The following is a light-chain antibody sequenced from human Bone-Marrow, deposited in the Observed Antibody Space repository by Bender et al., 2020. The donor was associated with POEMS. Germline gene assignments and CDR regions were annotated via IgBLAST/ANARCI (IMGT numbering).Light chain of an antibody. Sequence: QSALTQPASVSGSPGQSITISCTGASSDVGAYNLVSWYQQHPGKAPKLMIYEVRKRPSGVSNRFSGSKSDNTASLTISGLQAEDEADFYCCSYADNSVWGFGGGTKLTVL. CDR3: CSYADNSVWG. CDR2: EVR. CDR1: SSDVGAYNL. V-gene: IGLV2-23*02. J-gene: IGLJ3*02.